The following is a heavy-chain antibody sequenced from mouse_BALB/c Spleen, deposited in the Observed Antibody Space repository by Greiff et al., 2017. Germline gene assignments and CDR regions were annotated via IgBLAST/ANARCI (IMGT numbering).Heavy chain of an antibody. CDR3: TRSRDYGSSLDY. Sequence: QVQLQQPGAELVRPGASVKLSCKASGYTFTSYWINWVKQRPGQGLEWIGNIYPSDSYTNYNQKFKDKATLTVDKSSSTAYMQLSSPTSEDSAVYYCTRSRDYGSSLDYWGQGTTRTVSS. D-gene: IGHD1-1*01. CDR2: IYPSDSYT. V-gene: IGHV1-69*02. CDR1: GYTFTSYW. J-gene: IGHJ2*01.